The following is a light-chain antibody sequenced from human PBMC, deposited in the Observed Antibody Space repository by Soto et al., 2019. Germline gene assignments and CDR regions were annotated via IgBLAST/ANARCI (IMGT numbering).Light chain of an antibody. CDR3: ASYTSSATYV. CDR2: DVT. Sequence: QSALTHPVSVSGSPGQSITIFCTGTSSDVGGYNYVSWYQQHPGKAPKLMIYDVTNRPSGVSSRFSGSKSGNTASLTISGLQAEDEADYYCASYTSSATYVIGTGTKVTVL. CDR1: SSDVGGYNY. V-gene: IGLV2-14*01. J-gene: IGLJ1*01.